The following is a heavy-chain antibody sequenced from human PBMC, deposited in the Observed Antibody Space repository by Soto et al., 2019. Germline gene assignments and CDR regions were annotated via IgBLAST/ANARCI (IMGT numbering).Heavy chain of an antibody. V-gene: IGHV1-69*02. Sequence: QVQLVQSGAEVKKPGSSVKVSCAASGGTFNSYTINWVRQAPGQGLEWVGRVNPIVGMSSSAQKFQGRVTISVDKSTSKAYMDLTSLKSEDTAVYYCATSYGSGSAHFDYWGHVTLVTVSS. CDR1: GGTFNSYT. D-gene: IGHD3-10*01. CDR2: VNPIVGMS. CDR3: ATSYGSGSAHFDY. J-gene: IGHJ4*01.